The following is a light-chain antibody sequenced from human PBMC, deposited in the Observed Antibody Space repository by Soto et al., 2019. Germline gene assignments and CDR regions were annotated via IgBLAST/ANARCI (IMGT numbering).Light chain of an antibody. CDR2: SSN. V-gene: IGLV1-44*01. CDR1: SSNIGSNT. J-gene: IGLJ3*02. CDR3: AAWDASLNGRV. Sequence: QSVLTQPPSASGTPGQRVTISCSGSSSNIGSNTVNWYQQLPGTAPKLLIYSSNQRPSGVPDRFSGSRSGTSASLAISGLQSEDEADYYCAAWDASLNGRVFGGGTKLTVL.